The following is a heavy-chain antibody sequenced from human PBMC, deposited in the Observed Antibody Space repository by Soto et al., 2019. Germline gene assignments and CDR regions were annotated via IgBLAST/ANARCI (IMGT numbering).Heavy chain of an antibody. D-gene: IGHD3-22*01. CDR3: ARDHGEYYDSSGSWYYGMDV. Sequence: PSETLSLTCTVSGGSISSGGYYWSWIRQHPGKGLEWIGYIYYSGSTYYNPSLKSRVTISVDTSKNQFSLKLSSVTAADTAVYYCARDHGEYYDSSGSWYYGMDVWGQGATVTVS. CDR2: IYYSGST. J-gene: IGHJ6*02. CDR1: GGSISSGGYY. V-gene: IGHV4-31*03.